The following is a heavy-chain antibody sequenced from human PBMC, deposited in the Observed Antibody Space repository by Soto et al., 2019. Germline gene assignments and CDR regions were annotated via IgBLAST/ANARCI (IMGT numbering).Heavy chain of an antibody. V-gene: IGHV4-30-2*01. Sequence: SETLSLTCAISGAPITGGGYSGNWIRQPPGKVLEWIGYIFHGGIAYYNPSLRSRVTISVDRSRTQFSLKMSSVTAADTAVYYCARGRVVVPAAVMFNCLDPWGQGALVTVSS. CDR2: IFHGGIA. D-gene: IGHD2-2*01. J-gene: IGHJ5*02. CDR3: ARGRVVVPAAVMFNCLDP. CDR1: GAPITGGGYS.